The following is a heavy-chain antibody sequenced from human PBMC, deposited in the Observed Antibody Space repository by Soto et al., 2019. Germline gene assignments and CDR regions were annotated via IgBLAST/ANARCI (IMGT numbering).Heavy chain of an antibody. CDR1: GYTFTGNY. D-gene: IGHD3-3*01. J-gene: IGHJ5*02. V-gene: IGHV1-3*01. Sequence: ASVKVSCKAFGYTFTGNYMHWVRQAPGQRLEWMGWINAGNGNTKYSQKFQGRVTITRDTSASTAYMELSSLRSEDTAVYYCARDVTIFGVVVNWFDPWGQGTLVTVSS. CDR3: ARDVTIFGVVVNWFDP. CDR2: INAGNGNT.